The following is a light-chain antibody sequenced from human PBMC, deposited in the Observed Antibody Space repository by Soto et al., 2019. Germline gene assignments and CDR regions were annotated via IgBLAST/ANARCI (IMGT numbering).Light chain of an antibody. J-gene: IGKJ2*01. CDR3: QQYDTYFRYT. V-gene: IGKV1-9*01. CDR2: AAS. CDR1: QDVSRS. Sequence: DTQLTQSPSFLSASVGDRVTIACRASQDVSRSVGWYQQKPGTAPKLLISAASTLNSGVPSRFSGSGSGTDFTLTISSLQPEDFATYYCQQYDTYFRYTFGQGTTLDIK.